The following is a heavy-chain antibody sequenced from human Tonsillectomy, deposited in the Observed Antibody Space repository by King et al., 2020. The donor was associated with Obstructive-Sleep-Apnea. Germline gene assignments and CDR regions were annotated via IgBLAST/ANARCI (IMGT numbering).Heavy chain of an antibody. CDR2: ISYDGNNK. D-gene: IGHD2-21*02. J-gene: IGHJ3*02. Sequence: VQLVESGGGVVQPGRSLRLSCAASGFTFSSYAMHWVRQAPGKGLEWVAVISYDGNNKFYADSVKGRFTISRDNSKNTLYLQMNSLRADDTAVYYCAKDRSDWPPDALDIWGQGAMVTVSS. CDR1: GFTFSSYA. V-gene: IGHV3-30*04. CDR3: AKDRSDWPPDALDI.